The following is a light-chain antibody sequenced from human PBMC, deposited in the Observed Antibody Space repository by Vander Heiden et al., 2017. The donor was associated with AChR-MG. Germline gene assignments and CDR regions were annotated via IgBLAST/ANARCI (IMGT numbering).Light chain of an antibody. J-gene: IGLJ3*02. CDR2: GDN. CDR1: RSNIGAGYD. CDR3: QTYDTSLSGSRV. Sequence: QSVLTQPPSVSGAPGQRVTISCTGSRSNIGAGYDVHWYQQLPEAAPKLLIYGDNNRPSGVPDRFSGSKSGTSASLAITGLQSDDEADYYCQTYDTSLSGSRVFGGGTKLTVL. V-gene: IGLV1-40*01.